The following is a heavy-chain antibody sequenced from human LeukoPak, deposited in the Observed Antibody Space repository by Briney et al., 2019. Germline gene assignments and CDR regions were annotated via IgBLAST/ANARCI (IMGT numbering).Heavy chain of an antibody. CDR1: GGSIMTTN. Sequence: LSLTCAVSGGSIMTTNWWSWARQAPGKGLEWVAVIWYDGSNKYYADSVKGRFTISRDNSKNTLYLQMNSLRAEDTAVYYCARVQTDYWGQGTLVTVSS. CDR2: IWYDGSNK. CDR3: ARVQTDY. J-gene: IGHJ4*02. V-gene: IGHV3-33*01.